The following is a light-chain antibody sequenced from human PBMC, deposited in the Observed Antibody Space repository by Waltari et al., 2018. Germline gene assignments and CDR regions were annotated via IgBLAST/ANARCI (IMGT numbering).Light chain of an antibody. Sequence: QSLLTQPPSISGAPGQRVTISCSGGSSNLGRHSVNWYEQVPGTAPKLVMFRNDQRPSGVSDRFSGSKSGTSASLAINGLLSADENDYICAAWDDSLNAWIFGGGTRLTVL. J-gene: IGLJ3*02. CDR2: RND. CDR3: AAWDDSLNAWI. V-gene: IGLV1-44*01. CDR1: SSNLGRHS.